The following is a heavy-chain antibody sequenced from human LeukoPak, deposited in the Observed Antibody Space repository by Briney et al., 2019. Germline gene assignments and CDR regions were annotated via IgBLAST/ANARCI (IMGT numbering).Heavy chain of an antibody. CDR1: GGSISSSSYY. V-gene: IGHV4-39*01. J-gene: IGHJ4*02. Sequence: PSETLSLTCTVSGGSISSSSYYWGWIRQPPGKGLEWIGSIYYSGSTYYNPSLKSRVTISVDTSKNQFSLKLSSVTAADTAVYYCARLSVGYYDSSGYLYYFDYWGQGTLVTVSS. D-gene: IGHD3-22*01. CDR2: IYYSGST. CDR3: ARLSVGYYDSSGYLYYFDY.